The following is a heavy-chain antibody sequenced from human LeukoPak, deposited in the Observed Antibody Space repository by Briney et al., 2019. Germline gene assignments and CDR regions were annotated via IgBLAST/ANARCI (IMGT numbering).Heavy chain of an antibody. CDR1: GFSISSSSYY. CDR2: IYYSGST. V-gene: IGHV4-39*01. J-gene: IGHJ5*02. CDR3: ARHIVVVIASLNYNWFDP. Sequence: SETLSLTCTVSGFSISSSSYYWGWIRQPPGKGLEWNGSIYYSGSTYYNQSLKSRVTISVDTSNNQFSMKLSSVTAADAAVYYCARHIVVVIASLNYNWFDPWGQGTLVTVSS. D-gene: IGHD2-21*01.